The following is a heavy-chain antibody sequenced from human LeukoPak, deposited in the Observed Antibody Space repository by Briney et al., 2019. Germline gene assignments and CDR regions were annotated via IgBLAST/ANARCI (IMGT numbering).Heavy chain of an antibody. J-gene: IGHJ4*02. Sequence: SSETLSLTCTVSGGSISSSSYYWGWIRQPPGKGLEWIGSIYYSGSTYYSPSLKSRVTISVDTSKNQFSLKLSSVTAADTAVYYCARFSSSWYRFDYWGQGTLVTVSS. CDR2: IYYSGST. CDR1: GGSISSSSYY. D-gene: IGHD6-13*01. V-gene: IGHV4-39*01. CDR3: ARFSSSWYRFDY.